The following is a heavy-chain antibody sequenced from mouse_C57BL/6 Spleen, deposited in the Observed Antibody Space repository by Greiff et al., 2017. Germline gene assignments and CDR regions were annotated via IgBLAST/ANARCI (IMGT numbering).Heavy chain of an antibody. CDR2: ISSGSSTI. CDR3: ARGNYDFDY. CDR1: GFTFSDYG. J-gene: IGHJ2*01. D-gene: IGHD2-1*01. Sequence: EVKLMESGGGLVKPGGSLKLSCAASGFTFSDYGMHWVRQAPEKGLEWVAYISSGSSTIYYADTVKGRFTISRDNAKNTLLLQMTSLRSEDTAMYYCARGNYDFDYWGQGTTLTVSS. V-gene: IGHV5-17*01.